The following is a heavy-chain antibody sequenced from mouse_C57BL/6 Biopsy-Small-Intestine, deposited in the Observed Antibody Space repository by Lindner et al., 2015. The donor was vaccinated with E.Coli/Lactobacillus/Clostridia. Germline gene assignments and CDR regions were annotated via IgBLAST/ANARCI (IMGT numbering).Heavy chain of an antibody. CDR3: ARETTDYFDY. D-gene: IGHD1-1*01. J-gene: IGHJ2*01. V-gene: IGHV1-63*01. CDR1: GYTFTNYW. Sequence: VQLQESGAELVRPGTSVKMSCKASGYTFTNYWIGWAKQRPGHGLEWIGDIYPGGGYTNYNEKFKGKATLTADKSSSTAYMQFSSLTSEDSAIYYCARETTDYFDYRGQGTTLTVSS. CDR2: IYPGGGYT.